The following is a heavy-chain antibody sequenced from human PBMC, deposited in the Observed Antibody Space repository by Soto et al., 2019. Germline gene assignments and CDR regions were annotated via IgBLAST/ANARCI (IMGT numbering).Heavy chain of an antibody. J-gene: IGHJ4*02. D-gene: IGHD6-19*01. Sequence: EVQLLESGGALVHPGGSLRLSCAASGFTFSSCAMNWVRQAPGKGLEWVSTISGSGGSAYYADSVKGRFTISKDNSKNTVYLQINSLRAEDTAVYFCAKEGSGGWYYFDYWGQGTLVTVSS. CDR1: GFTFSSCA. CDR2: ISGSGGSA. CDR3: AKEGSGGWYYFDY. V-gene: IGHV3-23*01.